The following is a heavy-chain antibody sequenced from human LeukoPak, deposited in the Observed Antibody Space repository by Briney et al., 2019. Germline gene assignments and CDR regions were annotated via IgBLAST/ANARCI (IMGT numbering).Heavy chain of an antibody. CDR2: IYYRGTT. CDR3: ATIDDSSGYYYFAY. V-gene: IGHV4-39*01. D-gene: IGHD3-22*01. J-gene: IGHJ4*02. Sequence: PSETLSLTCTVSGGSISSSSYYWGWIRQPPGKGLEWIGNIYYRGTTYCSPSLKSRVTISVDTSKNQFSLRLSSVTAADTAVYYCATIDDSSGYYYFAYWGQGTLVTVSS. CDR1: GGSISSSSYY.